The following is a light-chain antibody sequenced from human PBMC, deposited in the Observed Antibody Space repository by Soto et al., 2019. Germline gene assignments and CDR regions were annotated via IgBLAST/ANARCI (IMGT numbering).Light chain of an antibody. CDR2: SAS. J-gene: IGKJ2*01. V-gene: IGKV3-15*01. CDR3: QQYNNWPHT. Sequence: IVITQSPATLSVSPGERATLSCRASQSVSSNLAWYQQKPGQAPRLLIYSASTRATGGPARFSGSGSGTEFTLTISSLQSEDFAVYYCQQYNNWPHTFGQGTKLEIK. CDR1: QSVSSN.